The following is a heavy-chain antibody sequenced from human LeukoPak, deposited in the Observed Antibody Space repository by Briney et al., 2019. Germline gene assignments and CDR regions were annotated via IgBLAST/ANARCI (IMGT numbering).Heavy chain of an antibody. D-gene: IGHD6-13*01. CDR2: ISGSGGGT. J-gene: IGHJ3*02. V-gene: IGHV3-23*01. Sequence: PGGSLRLSCAASGFTFSSYAMSWVRQAPGKGLEWVSAISGSGGGTYYADSVKGRFTISRDNAKNSLYLQMNSLRAEDTALYYCAASSRGAFDIWGQGTMVTVSS. CDR1: GFTFSSYA. CDR3: AASSRGAFDI.